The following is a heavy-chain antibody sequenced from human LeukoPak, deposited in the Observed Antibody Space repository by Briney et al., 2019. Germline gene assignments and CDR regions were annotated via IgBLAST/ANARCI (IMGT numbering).Heavy chain of an antibody. D-gene: IGHD3-10*01. Sequence: ASVKVSCKASGYTFTSYDINWVRQATGQGLEWMGWMNPNSGNTGYAQKFQGRVTITRNTSISTAYMELSSLRSEDTAVYYCARGRLWFGESKYYFDYWGQGTLVTVSS. CDR1: GYTFTSYD. J-gene: IGHJ4*02. CDR3: ARGRLWFGESKYYFDY. V-gene: IGHV1-8*03. CDR2: MNPNSGNT.